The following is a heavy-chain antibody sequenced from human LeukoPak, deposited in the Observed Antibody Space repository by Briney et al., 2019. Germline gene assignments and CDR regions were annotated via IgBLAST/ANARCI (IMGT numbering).Heavy chain of an antibody. CDR1: GFTFSAYG. J-gene: IGHJ4*02. CDR3: ATYDYGADYFDY. CDR2: ITYSSGNT. Sequence: GGSLRLSCAASGFTFSAYGMSWFRQAPGKGLEWVSAITYSSGNTYYADSVTGRFTISRDNAKNSLYLQMNSLRAEDTAIYYCATYDYGADYFDYWGQGTLVTVST. V-gene: IGHV3-21*04. D-gene: IGHD4/OR15-4a*01.